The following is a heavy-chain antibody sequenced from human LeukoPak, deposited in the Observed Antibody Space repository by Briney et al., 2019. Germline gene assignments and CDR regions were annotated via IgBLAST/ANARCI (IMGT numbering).Heavy chain of an antibody. D-gene: IGHD5/OR15-5a*01. Sequence: GASVKVSCKASGYTFTSYDINWVRQAPGQGLEWMGRINPNSSDTYYTQDFQGRITMTRDTSLSTAYLELSTLRSNDTAVYYCARLSTSPHHFPWGQGTLVTVSS. J-gene: IGHJ5*02. CDR1: GYTFTSYD. V-gene: IGHV1-2*06. CDR2: INPNSSDT. CDR3: ARLSTSPHHFP.